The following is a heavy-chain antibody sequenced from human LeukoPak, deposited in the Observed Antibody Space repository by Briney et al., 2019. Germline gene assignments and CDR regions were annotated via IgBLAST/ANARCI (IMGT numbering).Heavy chain of an antibody. CDR3: AKAFRGDYYYYMDV. CDR1: GFTFDDHT. CDR2: ISWDGGST. Sequence: GGSLRLSCAASGFTFDDHTMHWVRQAPGKGLEWVSLISWDGGSTYYADSVKGRFTISRDNSKNSLYLQMNSLRVEDTALYYCAKAFRGDYYYYMDVWGKGTTVTVSS. V-gene: IGHV3-43D*03. J-gene: IGHJ6*03.